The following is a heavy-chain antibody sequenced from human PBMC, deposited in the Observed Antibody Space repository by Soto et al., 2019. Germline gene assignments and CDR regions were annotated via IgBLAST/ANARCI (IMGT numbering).Heavy chain of an antibody. J-gene: IGHJ4*02. Sequence: SETLSLTCTVSGDSISTNSYSWGWIRQPPGQGLEWIGLFYYSGSTYYNPSLKSRVTISVDTSKNQFSLKLSSVTAADTAVYYCARHYYDTLGYWGQGTLVTVSS. V-gene: IGHV4-39*01. CDR2: FYYSGST. CDR1: GDSISTNSYS. CDR3: ARHYYDTLGY. D-gene: IGHD3-22*01.